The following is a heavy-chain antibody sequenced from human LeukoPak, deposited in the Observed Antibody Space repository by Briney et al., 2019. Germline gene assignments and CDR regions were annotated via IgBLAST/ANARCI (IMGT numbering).Heavy chain of an antibody. J-gene: IGHJ6*03. CDR3: AKARTSAAHYYMDV. CDR1: GFTFSSYG. V-gene: IGHV3-23*01. CDR2: ISGSGGST. Sequence: GGSLRLSCAASGFTFSSYGMSWVRQAPGKGLEWVSAISGSGGSTYYADSVKGRFTISRDNSKNTLYLQMNSLRAEDTAVYYCAKARTSAAHYYMDVWGKGTTVTISS. D-gene: IGHD6-13*01.